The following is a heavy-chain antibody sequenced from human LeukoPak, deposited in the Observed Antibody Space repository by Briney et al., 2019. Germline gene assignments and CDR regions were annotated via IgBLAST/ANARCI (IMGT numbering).Heavy chain of an antibody. CDR2: INWNGGST. D-gene: IGHD6-19*01. V-gene: IGHV3-20*04. Sequence: GGSLRLSCAASGFTFSSYEMNWVRQAPGKGLEWVSGINWNGGSTHYADSVKGRFTISRDNAKNSLYLQMNSLRAEDTALYYCAREMYSSGWLNAFDIWGQGTLVTVSS. CDR1: GFTFSSYE. CDR3: AREMYSSGWLNAFDI. J-gene: IGHJ3*02.